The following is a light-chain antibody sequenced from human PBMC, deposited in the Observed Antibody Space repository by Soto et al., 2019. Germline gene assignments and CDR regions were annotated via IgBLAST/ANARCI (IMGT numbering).Light chain of an antibody. CDR2: AAS. J-gene: IGKJ3*01. CDR1: QSLLHITGETF. Sequence: DVVMTQTPLSLSVAPGQPASISCKSSQSLLHITGETFLFWYLQKPGQSPQLLIYAASRLQSGVPSRFSGSGSGTDFTLTISSLQPEDVATYFCQQAYGFAFTFGPGTKVDV. V-gene: IGKV2-29*01. CDR3: QQAYGFAFT.